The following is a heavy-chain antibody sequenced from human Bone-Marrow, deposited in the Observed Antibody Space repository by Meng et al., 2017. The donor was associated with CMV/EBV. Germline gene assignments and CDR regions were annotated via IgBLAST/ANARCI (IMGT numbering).Heavy chain of an antibody. CDR1: GYTFTSYG. J-gene: IGHJ4*02. V-gene: IGHV1-18*01. Sequence: HVQLVQSGAEWKKPGAPVKVSCKASGYTFTSYGISWVRQAPGQGLEWVGWISAYNGDTNYAQKLQGRVTMTTDTSTNSAYMELRSLRSDDTAVYYCARGPSGSYFRPFDYWGQGTLVTVSS. CDR3: ARGPSGSYFRPFDY. CDR2: ISAYNGDT. D-gene: IGHD1-26*01.